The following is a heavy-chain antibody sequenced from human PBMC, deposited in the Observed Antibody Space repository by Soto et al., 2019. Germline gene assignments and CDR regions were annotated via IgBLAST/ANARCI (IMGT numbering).Heavy chain of an antibody. CDR3: ARSRVSTPRLEDPFDI. V-gene: IGHV5-51*01. J-gene: IGHJ3*02. D-gene: IGHD5-12*01. Sequence: GESLKISCTGSGYSFTTYSLAWVRQMPGKGLEYMGIIYPGDSDSRYSQAFQGKVTISADKSINTAYLKWTSLKASETAIYYCARSRVSTPRLEDPFDIWGQGTRVTVSS. CDR1: GYSFTTYS. CDR2: IYPGDSDS.